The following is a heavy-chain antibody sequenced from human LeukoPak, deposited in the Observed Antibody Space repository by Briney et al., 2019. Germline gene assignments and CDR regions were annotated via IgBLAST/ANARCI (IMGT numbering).Heavy chain of an antibody. V-gene: IGHV3-23*01. D-gene: IGHD2-2*01. CDR2: ISGSGGST. CDR1: GFTFSSYA. CDR3: AKEGYCSSTSCHSAFDI. J-gene: IGHJ3*02. Sequence: GGSLRLSCAASGFTFSSYAMSWVRQAPGKGLEWVSAISGSGGSTYYADSVKGRFTISRDNSKNTLYLQMNSLRAEDMALYYCAKEGYCSSTSCHSAFDIWGQGTMVTVSS.